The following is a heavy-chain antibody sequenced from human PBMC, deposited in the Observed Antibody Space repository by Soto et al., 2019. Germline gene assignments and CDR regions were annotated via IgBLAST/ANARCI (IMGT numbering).Heavy chain of an antibody. D-gene: IGHD5-12*01. V-gene: IGHV1-69*02. CDR2: IIPILGIA. CDR1: GGTFSSYT. CDR3: AAPSAVATYYFDY. Sequence: SVKVSCKASGGTFSSYTISWVLQAPGQGLEWMGRIIPILGIANYAQKFQGRVTITADKSTSTAYMELSSLRSEDTAVYYCAAPSAVATYYFDYWGQGTLVTVSS. J-gene: IGHJ4*02.